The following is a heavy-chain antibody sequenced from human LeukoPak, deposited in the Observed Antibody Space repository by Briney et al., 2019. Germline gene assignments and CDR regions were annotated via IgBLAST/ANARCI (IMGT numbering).Heavy chain of an antibody. V-gene: IGHV3-30-3*01. J-gene: IGHJ6*02. CDR1: GFTFSSYA. D-gene: IGHD3-10*01. Sequence: GGSLRLSCAASGFTFSSYAMHWVRQAPGKGLEWVAVISYDGSNKYYADSVKGRFTISRDNSKNTLYLQMNSLRAEDTAVYYCARDLGVRKKRYYYGMDVWGQGTTVTVSS. CDR2: ISYDGSNK. CDR3: ARDLGVRKKRYYYGMDV.